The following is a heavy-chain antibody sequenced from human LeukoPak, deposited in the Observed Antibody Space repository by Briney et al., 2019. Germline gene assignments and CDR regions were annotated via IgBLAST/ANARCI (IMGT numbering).Heavy chain of an antibody. Sequence: GGSLRLSCAASGFTFSSYAMSWVRQAPGKGLEWVSAISGSGGSTYYADSVKGRFTISRDNAKNSLFLQMNSLRPEDTVLYYCAKDFSGYSYGSHLGGWGQGTLVTVSS. D-gene: IGHD5-18*01. V-gene: IGHV3-23*01. J-gene: IGHJ4*02. CDR2: ISGSGGST. CDR1: GFTFSSYA. CDR3: AKDFSGYSYGSHLGG.